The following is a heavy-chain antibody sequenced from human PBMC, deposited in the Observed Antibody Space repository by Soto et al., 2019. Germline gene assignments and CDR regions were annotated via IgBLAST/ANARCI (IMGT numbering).Heavy chain of an antibody. D-gene: IGHD5-12*01. CDR3: AREGVAPYYYYGMDV. CDR2: ISTYNGDT. V-gene: IGHV1-18*01. CDR1: GYTFTRSG. J-gene: IGHJ6*02. Sequence: QVQLVQSGAEVKKPGALVKVSCKASGYTFTRSGISWVRQAPGQGLEWMGWISTYNGDTNYAQTFQGRVTMTTDTSTSTVYMELRSLRSDDTAVYYCAREGVAPYYYYGMDVWGQGTPVTVSS.